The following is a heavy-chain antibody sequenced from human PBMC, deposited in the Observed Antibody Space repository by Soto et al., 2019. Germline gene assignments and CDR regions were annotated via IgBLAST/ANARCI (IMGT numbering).Heavy chain of an antibody. CDR3: ADGGEWSFNFEY. J-gene: IGHJ4*02. CDR2: ISASGSNT. Sequence: EVQLLESGGGLVQSGGSLRLSCAASGFTFSSYAMSWVRQAPGKGLEWVSGISASGSNTYYADSVKGRFTITRDNSKNTLYLQMNTLRVEDKAVYYCADGGEWSFNFEYWAQGTLVTVFS. V-gene: IGHV3-23*01. CDR1: GFTFSSYA. D-gene: IGHD3-3*01.